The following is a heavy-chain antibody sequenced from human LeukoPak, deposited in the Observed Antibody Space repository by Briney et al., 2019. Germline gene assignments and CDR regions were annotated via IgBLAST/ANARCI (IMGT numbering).Heavy chain of an antibody. CDR2: INPSGGST. Sequence: GASVKVSCKASGYTFTSYYMHWVRQAPGQGLEWMGIINPSGGSTSYAQKFQGRVTMTRDTSTSTVYMELSSLRSEDTAVYYCAREGPYYDFWSGYYKRRNWFDPWGQGTLVTVSS. CDR1: GYTFTSYY. J-gene: IGHJ5*02. V-gene: IGHV1-46*01. CDR3: AREGPYYDFWSGYYKRRNWFDP. D-gene: IGHD3-3*01.